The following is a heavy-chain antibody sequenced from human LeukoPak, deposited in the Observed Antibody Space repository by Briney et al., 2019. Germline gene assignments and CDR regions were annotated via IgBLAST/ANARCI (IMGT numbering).Heavy chain of an antibody. J-gene: IGHJ6*03. V-gene: IGHV4-4*08. CDR2: IYTSGST. D-gene: IGHD3-3*01. CDR1: GGSISSYY. Sequence: PSETLSLTCTVSGGSISSYYWSWIRRPPGKGLEWIGYIYTSGSTNYNPSLKSRVTISVDTSKNQFSLKLSSVTAADTAVYYCARLKQGYDFWSGYPYYYYYYMDVWGKGTTVTVSS. CDR3: ARLKQGYDFWSGYPYYYYYYMDV.